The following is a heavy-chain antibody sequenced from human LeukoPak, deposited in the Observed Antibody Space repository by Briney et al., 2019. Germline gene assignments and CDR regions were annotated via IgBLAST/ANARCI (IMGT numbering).Heavy chain of an antibody. Sequence: GGSLRLSCAASGFSFSYYGMHWVRQAPGKGLEWVAVISYDGSNKYYADSVRGRFTISRDNSKNTLYLQMNSLRAEDTAVYYCAKDRSNYGMDVWGQGTTVTVSS. V-gene: IGHV3-30*18. D-gene: IGHD4-11*01. J-gene: IGHJ6*02. CDR3: AKDRSNYGMDV. CDR1: GFSFSYYG. CDR2: ISYDGSNK.